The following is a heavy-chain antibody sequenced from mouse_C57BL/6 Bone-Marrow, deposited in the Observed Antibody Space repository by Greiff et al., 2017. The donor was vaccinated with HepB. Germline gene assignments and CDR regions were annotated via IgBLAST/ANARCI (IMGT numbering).Heavy chain of an antibody. CDR2: IDPSDSYT. CDR3: ARSLLRYAMDY. D-gene: IGHD1-1*01. Sequence: QVQLQQPGAELVMPGASVKLSCKASGYTFTSYWMHWVKQRSGQGLEWIGEIDPSDSYTNYNQKFKGQSTLTVDKSYSTAYMQLSSLTSEDSAVYYCARSLLRYAMDYWGQGTSVTVSS. CDR1: GYTFTSYW. V-gene: IGHV1-69*01. J-gene: IGHJ4*01.